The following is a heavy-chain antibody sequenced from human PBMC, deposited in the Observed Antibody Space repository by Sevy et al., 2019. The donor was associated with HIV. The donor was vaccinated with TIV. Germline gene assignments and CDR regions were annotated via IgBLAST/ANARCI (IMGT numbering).Heavy chain of an antibody. CDR1: GVSISGGAYY. D-gene: IGHD2-15*01. CDR3: ARRGDNNWFDP. V-gene: IGHV4-39*01. J-gene: IGHJ5*02. Sequence: SETLSLTCTVSGVSISGGAYYWGWIRQPPGKRLEWIGGISYTGSTYYNPSPKSRVTISVDTSKNQFSLKLTSVTAADTAVYYCARRGDNNWFDPWGQGTLVTVSS. CDR2: ISYTGST.